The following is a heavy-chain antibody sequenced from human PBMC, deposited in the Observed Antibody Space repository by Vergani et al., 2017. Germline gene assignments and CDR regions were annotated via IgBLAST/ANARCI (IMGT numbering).Heavy chain of an antibody. D-gene: IGHD2-8*01. Sequence: QVQLAESGGGVVQPGRSLRLSCAGSGFTLSSHAMHWVRQAPGKGLEWVAFIWYDGSKEYYADSVKGRFTISRDNSKNKLYLQMNNLRAADTAVYYCARSGDGAHGVCYMTYYYYMDVWGKGTAVTVSS. CDR2: IWYDGSKE. CDR1: GFTLSSHA. CDR3: ARSGDGAHGVCYMTYYYYMDV. V-gene: IGHV3-33*01. J-gene: IGHJ6*03.